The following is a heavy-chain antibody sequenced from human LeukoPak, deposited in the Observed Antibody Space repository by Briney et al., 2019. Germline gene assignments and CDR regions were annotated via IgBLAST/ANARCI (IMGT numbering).Heavy chain of an antibody. Sequence: GESLRLSCAASGITFSDYGMHWVRQAPGKGLEWVAFIRYDGSNKYYEDTVKGRFTISRDNSKNTLYLQMNSLRPEDTAVYYCAKDLYQQWLPYRFDYWGQGTLVTVSS. CDR2: IRYDGSNK. CDR1: GITFSDYG. CDR3: AKDLYQQWLPYRFDY. D-gene: IGHD6-19*01. J-gene: IGHJ4*02. V-gene: IGHV3-30*02.